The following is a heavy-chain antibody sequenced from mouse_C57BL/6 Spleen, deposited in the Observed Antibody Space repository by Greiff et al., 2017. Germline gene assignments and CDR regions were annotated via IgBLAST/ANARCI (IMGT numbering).Heavy chain of an antibody. CDR1: GFSLTSYG. CDR3: AQDYYGSRLYAMDY. V-gene: IGHV2-3*01. D-gene: IGHD1-1*01. J-gene: IGHJ4*01. CDR2: IWGDGST. Sequence: VKLVESGPGLVAPSQCLSITCTASGFSLTSYGVSWVRQPPGKGLEWLGVIWGDGSTTYHSALISRLSSSKNNSKSQVFVKLNMLPTDNTATYCCAQDYYGSRLYAMDYWGQGTSVTVSS.